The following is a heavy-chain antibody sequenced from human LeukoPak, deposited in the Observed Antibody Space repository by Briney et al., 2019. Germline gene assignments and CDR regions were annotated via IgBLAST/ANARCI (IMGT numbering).Heavy chain of an antibody. V-gene: IGHV4-34*01. CDR2: INHSGST. J-gene: IGHJ4*02. Sequence: SETLSLTCAVYGGSFSGYQWTWIRQPPGKGLEWIGQINHSGSTNYNPSLKSRVTISVDTSKNQFSLKLRSVTAADTAVYYCARGAPGYWGQGTLVTVSS. CDR1: GGSFSGYQ. CDR3: ARGAPGY.